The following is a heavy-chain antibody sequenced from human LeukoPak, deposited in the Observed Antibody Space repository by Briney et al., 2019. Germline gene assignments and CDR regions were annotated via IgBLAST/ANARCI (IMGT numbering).Heavy chain of an antibody. D-gene: IGHD3-22*01. J-gene: IGHJ3*02. V-gene: IGHV4-34*01. CDR2: INHSGST. CDR1: GGSFSGYY. Sequence: PSETLSLTCAVYGGSFSGYYWSWIRQPPGKGLEWIGEINHSGSTNYNPSLKSRVTISVDTSKIQFSLKLRSVTAADTVVYYCARHDSSGPYNAFDIWGQGTMVTVSS. CDR3: ARHDSSGPYNAFDI.